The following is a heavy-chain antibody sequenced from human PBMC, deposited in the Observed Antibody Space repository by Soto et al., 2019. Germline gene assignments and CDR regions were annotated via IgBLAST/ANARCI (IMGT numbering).Heavy chain of an antibody. V-gene: IGHV7-4-1*01. CDR2: ISTYSGNP. CDR1: GYTFFTYD. CDR3: ARDRASGSFDY. Sequence: QVHLVQSGVEVKTPGASVKVSCQASGYTFFTYDISWVRQAPGQGLEWMGWISTYSGNPTYEQGFTGRFVFSVDTSVSTVYLQIFSLKADDSAVYYCARDRASGSFDYWGQGTLVTVSS. J-gene: IGHJ4*02. D-gene: IGHD1-26*01.